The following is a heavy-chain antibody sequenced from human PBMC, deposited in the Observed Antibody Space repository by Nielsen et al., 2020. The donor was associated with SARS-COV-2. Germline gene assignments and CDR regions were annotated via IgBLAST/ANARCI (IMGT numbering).Heavy chain of an antibody. Sequence: GESLKISCAASGFTFSSYEMNWVRQAPGKGLEWVSYISSSGSTIYYADSVKGRFTISRDNAKNSLYLQMNSLRAEDTAVYYCARAPRTGGSDFWSAAADWFDPGGQGTLVTVSS. CDR1: GFTFSSYE. CDR3: ARAPRTGGSDFWSAAADWFDP. V-gene: IGHV3-48*03. CDR2: ISSSGSTI. J-gene: IGHJ5*02. D-gene: IGHD3-3*01.